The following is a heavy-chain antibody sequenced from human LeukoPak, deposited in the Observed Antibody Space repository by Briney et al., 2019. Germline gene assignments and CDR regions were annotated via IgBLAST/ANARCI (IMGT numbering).Heavy chain of an antibody. CDR3: ARGTYSFLEWPLDY. J-gene: IGHJ4*02. CDR2: INSNSGGT. CDR1: GYTFTGYY. D-gene: IGHD3-3*01. V-gene: IGHV1-2*02. Sequence: GASVKVSCKASGYTFTGYYMHRVRQAPGQGLEWMGWINSNSGGTNYAQKFQGRVTMTRDTSISTAYMELSRLRSDDTAVYYCARGTYSFLEWPLDYWGQGTLVTVSS.